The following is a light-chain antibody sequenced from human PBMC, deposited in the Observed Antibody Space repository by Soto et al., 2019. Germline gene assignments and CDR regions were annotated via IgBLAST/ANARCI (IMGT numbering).Light chain of an antibody. CDR1: QSVRTY. Sequence: EIVLTQSPVTLSLSPLAGDSLXWRASQSVRTYLAWYQVKPGQAPRLLIYDASRRASGVPARFSGSGSGTDFTLTISSLEPEDFAVYYCHQFGDSPQTFGQGTKVDIK. V-gene: IGKV3-11*01. CDR3: HQFGDSPQT. CDR2: DAS. J-gene: IGKJ1*01.